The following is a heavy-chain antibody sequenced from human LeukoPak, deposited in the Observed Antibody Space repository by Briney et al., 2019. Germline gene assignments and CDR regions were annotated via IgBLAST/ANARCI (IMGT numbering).Heavy chain of an antibody. CDR2: IYSGGST. CDR1: EFSVGSNY. CDR3: VAHSSSWGY. D-gene: IGHD6-13*01. V-gene: IGHV3-66*01. Sequence: PGGSLRLSCAASEFSVGSNYMTWVRQAPGKGLEWVSLIYSGGSTYYADSVKGRFTISRDNSKNTLYLQMNSLRAEDTAVYYCVAHSSSWGYWGQGTLVTVSS. J-gene: IGHJ4*02.